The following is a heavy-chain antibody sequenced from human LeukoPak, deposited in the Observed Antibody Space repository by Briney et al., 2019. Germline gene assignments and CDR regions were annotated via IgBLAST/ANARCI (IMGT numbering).Heavy chain of an antibody. CDR1: GGSLGDYD. D-gene: IGHD3-16*02. J-gene: IGHJ5*02. CDR2: ISHRGRT. Sequence: SETLSLTCAVYGGSLGDYDWSWIRPSPGKGPEWIGEISHRGRTYYNLSLKSRVTISVDTSQNQFSLKLTSVTAADTAVYYCARMRRLRRGVLSHWFDPWGQGTLVTVFS. V-gene: IGHV4-34*01. CDR3: ARMRRLRRGVLSHWFDP.